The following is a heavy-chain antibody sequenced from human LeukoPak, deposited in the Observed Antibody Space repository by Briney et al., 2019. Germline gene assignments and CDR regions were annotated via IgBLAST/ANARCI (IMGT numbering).Heavy chain of an antibody. V-gene: IGHV3-23*01. Sequence: GGSLRLSCAASGFTVSSNYMSWVRQAPGKGLEWVSAISGSGGSTYYADSVKGRFTISRDNSKNTLYLQMNSLRAEDTAVYYCAKTRYDSSSGWYASGGMDVWGQGTTVTVSS. CDR3: AKTRYDSSSGWYASGGMDV. D-gene: IGHD6-19*01. CDR2: ISGSGGST. CDR1: GFTVSSNY. J-gene: IGHJ6*02.